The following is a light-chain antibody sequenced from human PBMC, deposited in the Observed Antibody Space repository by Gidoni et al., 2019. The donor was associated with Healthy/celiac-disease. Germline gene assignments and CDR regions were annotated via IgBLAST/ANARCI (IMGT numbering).Light chain of an antibody. CDR2: EVS. J-gene: IGLJ2*01. CDR1: SSDVGGYNY. Sequence: TISCTGTSSDVGGYNYVSWYQQHPGKAPKLMIYEVSNRPSGVSNRFSGSKSGNTASLTISGLQAEDEADYYCSSYTSSSTLVFGGGTKLTVL. CDR3: SSYTSSSTLV. V-gene: IGLV2-14*01.